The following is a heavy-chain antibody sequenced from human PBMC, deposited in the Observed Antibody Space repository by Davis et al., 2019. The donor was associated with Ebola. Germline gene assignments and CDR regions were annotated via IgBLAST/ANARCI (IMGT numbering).Heavy chain of an antibody. V-gene: IGHV3-74*01. D-gene: IGHD6-13*01. Sequence: HTGGSLRLSCAASGFTFSSYWMHWVRQAPGKGLVWVSRINSDGSSTSYADSVKGRFTISRDNAKNTLYLQMNSLRAEDTAVYYCARDQSSSWSTNWFDPWGQGTLVTVSS. CDR1: GFTFSSYW. CDR2: INSDGSST. J-gene: IGHJ5*02. CDR3: ARDQSSSWSTNWFDP.